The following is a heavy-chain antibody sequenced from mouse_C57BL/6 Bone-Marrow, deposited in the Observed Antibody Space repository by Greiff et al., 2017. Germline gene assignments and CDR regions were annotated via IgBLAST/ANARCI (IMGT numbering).Heavy chain of an antibody. CDR3: AKSWGYGSSYGYAMDY. V-gene: IGHV2-5*01. D-gene: IGHD1-1*01. J-gene: IGHJ4*01. CDR1: GFSLTSYG. Sequence: QVQLQQSGPGLVQPSQSLSITCTVSGFSLTSYGVHWVRQSPGKGLEWLGVIWRGGSTDYNAAFMSRLSITKDNSKSQVFFKMNSLQADDTAIYYCAKSWGYGSSYGYAMDYWGQGTSVTVSS. CDR2: IWRGGST.